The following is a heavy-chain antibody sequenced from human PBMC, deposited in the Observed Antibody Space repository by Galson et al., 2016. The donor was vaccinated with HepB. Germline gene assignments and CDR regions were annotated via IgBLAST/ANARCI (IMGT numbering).Heavy chain of an antibody. Sequence: SETLSLTCSVSGGSITPYYWNWIRQSPGKGLEWIGYVSYSGYTKCIPSLKSRVTMSVDTTRNQFSLRLTNVTAADTAVYFCAGGGRRTYDVFDYWGQGILATVSS. CDR3: AGGGRRTYDVFDY. V-gene: IGHV4-59*12. D-gene: IGHD5-12*01. CDR2: VSYSGYT. J-gene: IGHJ4*02. CDR1: GGSITPYY.